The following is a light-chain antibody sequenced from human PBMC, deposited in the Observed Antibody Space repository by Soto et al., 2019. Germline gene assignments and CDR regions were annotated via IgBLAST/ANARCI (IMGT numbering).Light chain of an antibody. CDR3: RQYGRSLEFA. V-gene: IGKV3-20*01. J-gene: IGKJ4*01. CDR1: QTVSSNF. CDR2: GAS. Sequence: IVLTQSPGTLSLSPVDRATLSCRASQTVSSNFLAWYQEKPGQGPRLLIYGASTRATGIPDRFSGSGSGTDFTLTISRLDPEDFAVYYCRQYGRSLEFAVGGGTKVDIK.